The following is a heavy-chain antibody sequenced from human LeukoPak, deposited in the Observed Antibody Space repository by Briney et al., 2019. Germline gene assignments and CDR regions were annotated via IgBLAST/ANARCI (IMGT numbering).Heavy chain of an antibody. CDR1: GFTFSNYA. CDR2: LSDDGFKT. V-gene: IGHV3-23*01. J-gene: IGHJ4*02. CDR3: AIGCRGDCLSSGYEF. D-gene: IGHD2-21*02. Sequence: GGSLRLSRAASGFTFSNYAMNWVRQAPGKGLEWVSGLSDDGFKTYYADSVKGRFTISRDNSQSTLYLLMNSLRAEDTAIYYCAIGCRGDCLSSGYEFWGQGILVTVSS.